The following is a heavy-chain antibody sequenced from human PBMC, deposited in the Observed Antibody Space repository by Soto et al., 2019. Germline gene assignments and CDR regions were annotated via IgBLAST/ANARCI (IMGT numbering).Heavy chain of an antibody. CDR1: GFSFSSYG. CDR3: ARWWNDEEWVETMDV. D-gene: IGHD1-1*01. Sequence: QVQLVESGGGVVQPGRSLRLSCAASGFSFSSYGMHWVRQAPGKGLEWVAVIYYDRSNEYYSDSVKGRFTISRDNAKNTLYLQMNSLRVEDTAVYYCARWWNDEEWVETMDVWGQGATVTVSS. CDR2: IYYDRSNE. V-gene: IGHV3-33*01. J-gene: IGHJ6*02.